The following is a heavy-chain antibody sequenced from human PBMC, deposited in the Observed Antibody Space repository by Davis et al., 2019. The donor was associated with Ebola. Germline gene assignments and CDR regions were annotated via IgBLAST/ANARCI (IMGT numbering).Heavy chain of an antibody. D-gene: IGHD3-22*01. CDR2: IYYSGST. V-gene: IGHV4-59*08. CDR1: GGSINSYY. Sequence: SETLSLTCTVSGGSINSYYWSWIRQPPGKGLEWIGYIYYSGSTNYNPALQSRVTISVDTSRNQFSLRLSSVTAADTAVYYCARHSYYYDASGYFSGYWYFDLWGRGTLVAVSS. CDR3: ARHSYYYDASGYFSGYWYFDL. J-gene: IGHJ2*01.